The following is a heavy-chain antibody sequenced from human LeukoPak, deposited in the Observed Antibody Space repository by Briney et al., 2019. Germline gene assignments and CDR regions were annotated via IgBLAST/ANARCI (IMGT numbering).Heavy chain of an antibody. D-gene: IGHD2-15*01. V-gene: IGHV4-39*01. CDR1: GDSISSSSYY. CDR2: IYHSGST. Sequence: TSETLSLTCTVSGDSISSSSYYWGWIRQPPRKGLEWVASIYHSGSTFYNPSIKSRVNISVETSKNQFSLKLSSVTAADTAVYYCARLGGYCSGSSCYWLDYWGQGTLVTVSA. CDR3: ARLGGYCSGSSCYWLDY. J-gene: IGHJ4*02.